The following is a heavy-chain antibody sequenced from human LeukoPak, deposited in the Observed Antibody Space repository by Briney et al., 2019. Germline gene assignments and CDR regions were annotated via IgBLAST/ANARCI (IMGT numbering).Heavy chain of an antibody. D-gene: IGHD2-2*01. J-gene: IGHJ4*02. Sequence: GGSLRLSCAASGFTFSSYAMSWVRQAPGKGLEWVSSISGGGGNTYYADSVKGRFIISRDDSKNMQFLQMNSLRAEDTAVYYCARRGDCSSTSCLYFDYWGQGTLVTVPS. CDR3: ARRGDCSSTSCLYFDY. CDR2: ISGGGGNT. V-gene: IGHV3-23*01. CDR1: GFTFSSYA.